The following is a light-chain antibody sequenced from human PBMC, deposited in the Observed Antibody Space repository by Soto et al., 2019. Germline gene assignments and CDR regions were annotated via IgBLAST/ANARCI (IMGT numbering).Light chain of an antibody. J-gene: IGLJ1*01. CDR3: TAYTSSNTYV. CDR2: AVS. V-gene: IGLV2-14*01. Sequence: QSALAQPASVSGSPGQSIAISCTGTSSDVGGYNYVSWYQHHPGKAPKLMIYAVSNRPSGVSDRFSGSKSGGTASLTISGLQAEDEADYYCTAYTSSNTYVFGTGTKSPS. CDR1: SSDVGGYNY.